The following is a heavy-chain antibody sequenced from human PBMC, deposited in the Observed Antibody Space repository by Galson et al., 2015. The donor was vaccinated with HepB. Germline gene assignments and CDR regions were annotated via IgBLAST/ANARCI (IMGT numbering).Heavy chain of an antibody. CDR3: ARDCSGGSCYDY. D-gene: IGHD2-15*01. V-gene: IGHV1-69*10. CDR1: GGTFSRYA. Sequence: SVKVSCKASGGTFSRYAIGWVRQAPGQGLEWMGGIIPILGIPNYAQKFQGRVTITADKSTSTAYMELSSLRSEDTAVYYCARDCSGGSCYDYWGQGTLVTVSS. CDR2: IIPILGIP. J-gene: IGHJ4*02.